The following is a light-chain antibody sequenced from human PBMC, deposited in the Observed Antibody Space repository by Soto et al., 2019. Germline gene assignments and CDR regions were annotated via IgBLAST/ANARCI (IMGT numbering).Light chain of an antibody. CDR1: SSNIGAGYD. J-gene: IGLJ3*02. CDR3: QSHDSSLNSWV. V-gene: IGLV1-40*01. Sequence: QSVLTQPPSMSGAPGQRVTISCTGSSSNIGAGYDVHWYQHLPGTAPKLLIYGNTNRPSGVPDRFSGSKSGTSASLAITGLQAGDEADYYCQSHDSSLNSWVFGGGTKVTVL. CDR2: GNT.